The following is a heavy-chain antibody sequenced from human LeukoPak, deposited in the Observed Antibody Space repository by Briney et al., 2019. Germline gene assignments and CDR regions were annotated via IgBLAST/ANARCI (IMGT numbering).Heavy chain of an antibody. CDR2: IYYSGST. V-gene: IGHV4-39*07. CDR3: ARALSRHFDY. J-gene: IGHJ4*02. Sequence: TSETLSLTCTVSGGSISSSSYYWGWIRQPPGKGLEWIGSIYYSGSTYYNPSLKSRVTISVDTSKNQFSLKLSSVTAADTAVYYCARALSRHFDYWGQGTLVTVSS. CDR1: GGSISSSSYY.